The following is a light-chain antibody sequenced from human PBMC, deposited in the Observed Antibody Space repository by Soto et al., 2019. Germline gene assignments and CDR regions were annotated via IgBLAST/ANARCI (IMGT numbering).Light chain of an antibody. CDR2: YDD. CDR1: DSNIGSNG. V-gene: IGLV1-36*01. Sequence: QSVLTQPPSVSEAPRQRVTISCSGSDSNIGSNGVNWYQQLPGKAPKLVIFYDDLLPLGVSDRFSGSKSDTSASLAISDLQSEDEAEYFCAAWDASLNGMVFGGGTKLTVL. J-gene: IGLJ3*02. CDR3: AAWDASLNGMV.